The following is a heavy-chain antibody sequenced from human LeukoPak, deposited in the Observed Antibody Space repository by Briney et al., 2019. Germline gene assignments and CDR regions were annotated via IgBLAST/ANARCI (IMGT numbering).Heavy chain of an antibody. D-gene: IGHD3-3*01. J-gene: IGHJ4*02. Sequence: GGSLRLSCAASGFTVSSNYMSWVRQAPGKGLEWVSVIYSGGSTYYADSVKGRFTISRDNSKNTLYLQMNSLRAEDTAVYYCARALYDFWSGYTLDYWGQATLVTVSS. CDR3: ARALYDFWSGYTLDY. V-gene: IGHV3-66*02. CDR2: IYSGGST. CDR1: GFTVSSNY.